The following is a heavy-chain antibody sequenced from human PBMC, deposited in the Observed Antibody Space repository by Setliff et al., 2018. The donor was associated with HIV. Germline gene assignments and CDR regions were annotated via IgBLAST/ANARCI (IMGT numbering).Heavy chain of an antibody. CDR2: ITYSGST. CDR1: GGSISGYY. V-gene: IGHV4-59*08. D-gene: IGHD1-26*01. CDR3: ARGSWVGATTPTDY. Sequence: SSETLSLTCTVSGGSISGYYWSWIRQPPGKGLEWIGYITYSGSTKYNPSLKSRVTISIDTSKNQFSLKLSSVTAADTAVYYCARGSWVGATTPTDYWGRGKLVTVSS. J-gene: IGHJ4*02.